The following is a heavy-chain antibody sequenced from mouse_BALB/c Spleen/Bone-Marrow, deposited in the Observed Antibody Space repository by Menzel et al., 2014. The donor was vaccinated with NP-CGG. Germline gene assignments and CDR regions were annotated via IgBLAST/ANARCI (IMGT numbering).Heavy chain of an antibody. CDR1: GFTFNSYG. V-gene: IGHV5-9-2*01. Sequence: EVKLVESGGGLAKSGGSLKLSCAASGFTFNSYGMSWVRQTPERRLEWVATISGGGSYTFYPDSVKGRFTISRDNAKNNLHLQLSSLRSEDTALYYCARHAYYDQTEVSFVYWGQGTLVTVSA. D-gene: IGHD2-4*01. J-gene: IGHJ3*01. CDR3: ARHAYYDQTEVSFVY. CDR2: ISGGGSYT.